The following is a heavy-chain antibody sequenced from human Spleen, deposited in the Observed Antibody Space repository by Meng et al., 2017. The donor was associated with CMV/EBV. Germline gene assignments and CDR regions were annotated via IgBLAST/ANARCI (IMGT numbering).Heavy chain of an antibody. CDR1: GFSLSTSGVG. J-gene: IGHJ4*02. Sequence: SGFSLSTSGVGVGWIRQPPGKALEWLAILYWNDDKRYRPSLKSRLTITKDTSRNQVVLTLTNMDPVDTGTYYCAHSDLSGLGGVSDYWGQGTLVTVSS. CDR2: LYWNDDK. D-gene: IGHD5/OR15-5a*01. V-gene: IGHV2-5*01. CDR3: AHSDLSGLGGVSDY.